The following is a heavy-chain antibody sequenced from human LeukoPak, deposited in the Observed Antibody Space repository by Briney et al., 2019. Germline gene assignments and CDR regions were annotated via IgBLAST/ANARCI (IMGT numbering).Heavy chain of an antibody. D-gene: IGHD1-26*01. CDR3: ARDSGWELLGGY. J-gene: IGHJ4*02. CDR2: ISYDGSNK. CDR1: GFTFSSYG. V-gene: IGHV3-30*03. Sequence: GGSLRLSCAASGFTFSSYGMHWVRQAPGKGLEWVAVISYDGSNKYYADSVKGRFTISRDNSKNTLYLQMNSLRAEDTAVYYCARDSGWELLGGYWGQGTLVTVSS.